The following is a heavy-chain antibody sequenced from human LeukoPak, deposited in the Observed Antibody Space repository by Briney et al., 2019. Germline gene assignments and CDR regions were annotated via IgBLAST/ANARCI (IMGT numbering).Heavy chain of an antibody. Sequence: GGSLRLSCAASGFTFSSYEMKWVRQAPGKGLEWVSYISSSGTTIYDADSVKGRFTISRDNAKNSLYLQMNSLRVEDTAVYYCARSGVVALDYWGQGTLVTVPS. J-gene: IGHJ4*02. CDR2: ISSSGTTI. D-gene: IGHD2-15*01. V-gene: IGHV3-48*03. CDR1: GFTFSSYE. CDR3: ARSGVVALDY.